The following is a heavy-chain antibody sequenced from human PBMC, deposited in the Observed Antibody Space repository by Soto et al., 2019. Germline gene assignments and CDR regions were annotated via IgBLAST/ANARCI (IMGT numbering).Heavy chain of an antibody. CDR1: GYTFTGYY. V-gene: IGHV1-2*04. CDR3: ARDGPGTTGTTPFYYYGMDV. CDR2: INPNSGGT. J-gene: IGHJ6*02. D-gene: IGHD1-1*01. Sequence: ASVKVSCKASGYTFTGYYMHWVRQAPGQGLEWMGWINPNSGGTNYAQKFQGWVTMTRDTSISTAYMELSRLRSDDTAVYYCARDGPGTTGTTPFYYYGMDVWGQGTTVTVSS.